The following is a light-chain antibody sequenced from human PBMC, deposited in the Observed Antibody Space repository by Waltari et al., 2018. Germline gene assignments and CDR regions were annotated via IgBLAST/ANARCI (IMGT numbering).Light chain of an antibody. V-gene: IGLV3-1*01. CDR2: QNT. CDR3: QAWDSSTVV. CDR1: NLGDKF. J-gene: IGLJ3*02. Sequence: SYELTQSSSVYVSPGQSATITCTGDNLGDKFCNWYQQRPGQAPVLVIHQNTKRPSGIPDRCSGSNSGNTATLTISETQPLDEADYCCQAWDSSTVVFGGGTKLTVL.